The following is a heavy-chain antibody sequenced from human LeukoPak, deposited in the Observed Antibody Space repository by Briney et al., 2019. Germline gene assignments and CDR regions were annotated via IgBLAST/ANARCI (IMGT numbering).Heavy chain of an antibody. Sequence: GASVKVSCKASGGSFTNCPFHWVRQAPGQGLEWMGGIIPMFGSADYAQKFQGRLTITADESTTTAYLELSSLRSEDTALYYCARGDSVPLGGGNLLRVLYFHDWGQGTLVAVSS. CDR3: ARGDSVPLGGGNLLRVLYFHD. CDR1: GGSFTNCP. CDR2: IIPMFGSA. D-gene: IGHD4-23*01. V-gene: IGHV1-69*13. J-gene: IGHJ1*01.